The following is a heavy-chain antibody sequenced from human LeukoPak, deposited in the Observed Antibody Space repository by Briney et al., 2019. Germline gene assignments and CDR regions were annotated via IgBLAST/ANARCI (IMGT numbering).Heavy chain of an antibody. Sequence: GGSLRLSCASSVFAFSTYAMSWVRQAPGGGLECGSGISDGSSHTYSTDSVKGRFTFSKDTSKDTLYLQMSSLRGGDAAMYFCAKERQRGGWAIDYWGQGALVTVSS. CDR1: VFAFSTYA. J-gene: IGHJ4*02. CDR2: ISDGSSHT. V-gene: IGHV3-23*01. D-gene: IGHD6-19*01. CDR3: AKERQRGGWAIDY.